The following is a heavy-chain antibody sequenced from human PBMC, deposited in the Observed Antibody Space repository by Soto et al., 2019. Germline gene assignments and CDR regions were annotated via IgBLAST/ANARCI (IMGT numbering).Heavy chain of an antibody. Sequence: PGGSLRLSCVASEFNLSDFAMHWVRQAPGKGLEWVAVISFDGRYKFVADSVKGRFTMSADKSINTAYLQWSSLKASDTAMYYCASGGDASGHHAFDVWGRGTMVTVSS. D-gene: IGHD6-19*01. CDR1: EFNLSDFA. J-gene: IGHJ3*01. CDR2: ISFDGRYK. CDR3: ASGGDASGHHAFDV. V-gene: IGHV3-30*04.